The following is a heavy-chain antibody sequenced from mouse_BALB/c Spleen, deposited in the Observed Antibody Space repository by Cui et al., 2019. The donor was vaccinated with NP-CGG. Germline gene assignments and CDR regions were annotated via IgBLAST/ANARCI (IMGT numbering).Heavy chain of an antibody. Sequence: QVQLQQPGAELVKPGASGKLSCKASGYTFTSYLMYWVKQRPGRGLEWIGRIDPKSGGTKYNEKFKSKVTLTVAKPSSTAYMQLSSLTSEDSAVYYCARYDYYGSSYFDYWGQGTTLTVSS. D-gene: IGHD1-1*01. CDR3: ARYDYYGSSYFDY. CDR2: IDPKSGGT. V-gene: IGHV1-72*01. J-gene: IGHJ2*01. CDR1: GYTFTSYL.